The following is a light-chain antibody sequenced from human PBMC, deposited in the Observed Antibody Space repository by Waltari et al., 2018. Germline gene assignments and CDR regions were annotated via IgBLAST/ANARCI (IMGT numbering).Light chain of an antibody. CDR2: DAS. CDR1: QSVSAY. J-gene: IGKJ4*01. V-gene: IGKV3-11*01. CDR3: HQRTSWPLT. Sequence: EVVLTQSPATLSLSPGERATLSCRASQSVSAYLAWYQQKPGQAPRLLIYDASNRVTGIPARFSGSGSGTDFTLTISSLEPEDFAVYYCHQRTSWPLTFGGGTKVEIK.